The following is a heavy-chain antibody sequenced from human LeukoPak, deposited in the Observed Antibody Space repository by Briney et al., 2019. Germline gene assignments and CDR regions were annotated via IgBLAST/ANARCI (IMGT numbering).Heavy chain of an antibody. CDR2: ICDNGST. D-gene: IGHD3-10*01. V-gene: IGHV4-59*03. Sequence: SETLSLTCTFSAGSFSPAHWSWIRQPPGKGLEWIGVICDNGSTDYNPSLKSRVTISVDTSKSQFSLKLNSLAAADTAVYYCATGRDPYKTGHWGQGTLVTVSS. J-gene: IGHJ4*02. CDR3: ATGRDPYKTGH. CDR1: AGSFSPAH.